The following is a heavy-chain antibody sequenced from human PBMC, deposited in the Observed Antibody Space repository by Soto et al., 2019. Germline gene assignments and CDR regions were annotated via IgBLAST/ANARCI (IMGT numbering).Heavy chain of an antibody. D-gene: IGHD3-10*01. CDR2: IYYSGST. J-gene: IGHJ5*02. Sequence: PSETLSLTCTVSGGSISSYYWSWIRQPPGKGLEWIGYIYYSGSTNYNPSLKSRVTISVDTSKNQFSLKLSSVTAADTAVYYCARGDTMVRGVIGWFDPWGQGTLVTVSS. CDR1: GGSISSYY. CDR3: ARGDTMVRGVIGWFDP. V-gene: IGHV4-59*01.